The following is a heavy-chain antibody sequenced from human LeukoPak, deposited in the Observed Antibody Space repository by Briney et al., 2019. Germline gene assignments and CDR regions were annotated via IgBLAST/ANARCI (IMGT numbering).Heavy chain of an antibody. CDR1: GYSITSAYY. Sequence: SETLSLTCTVSGYSITSAYYWGWIRQPPGKGLEWIGSFFLKGSTYYNPSLKSRVTISVDTSKNQFSLKLSSVTAADTAVYYCARHLHYYGSGSLEYFRHWGQGTLVTVSS. CDR3: ARHLHYYGSGSLEYFRH. V-gene: IGHV4-38-2*02. D-gene: IGHD3-10*01. J-gene: IGHJ1*01. CDR2: FFLKGST.